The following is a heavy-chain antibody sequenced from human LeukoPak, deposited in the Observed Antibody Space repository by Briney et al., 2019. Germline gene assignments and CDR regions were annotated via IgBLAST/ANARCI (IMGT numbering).Heavy chain of an antibody. Sequence: GGSLRLSCAASGFTFSSYSVNWVRQAPGKGLEWVSSISSSGGSTYYADSVRGRFTISRDNSKNTLYLQMNSLRAEDTAIYYCAKDLVTGSLDYWGQGTLVTVSS. CDR2: ISSSGGST. J-gene: IGHJ4*02. CDR3: AKDLVTGSLDY. D-gene: IGHD3-10*01. CDR1: GFTFSSYS. V-gene: IGHV3-23*01.